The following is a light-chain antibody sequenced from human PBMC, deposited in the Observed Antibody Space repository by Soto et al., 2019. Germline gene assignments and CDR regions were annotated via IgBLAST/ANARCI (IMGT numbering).Light chain of an antibody. CDR3: QQSNSPLT. V-gene: IGKV1-12*01. CDR1: RGISSW. J-gene: IGKJ4*01. CDR2: AAS. Sequence: DIQMTQSPSSVSASVGDRVTISCRASRGISSWLAWYQQKPGKAPKLLIYAASSLQSGVPLRFSGSGSGTDFTLTISSLQPEDFATYYCQQSNSPLTFGGGTKVDIK.